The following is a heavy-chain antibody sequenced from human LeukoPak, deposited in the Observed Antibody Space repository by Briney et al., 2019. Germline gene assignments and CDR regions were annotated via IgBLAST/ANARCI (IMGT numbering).Heavy chain of an antibody. D-gene: IGHD6-13*01. Sequence: SETLSLTCTVSGGSVSSSSYYWGWIRQPPWKGLEWIGSIYYSGHTYYNPSLKSRVTISVDTSKDQFSLKLRSVTAADTAVYYCARRGRRAAAAFDYWGQGTLVTVSS. J-gene: IGHJ4*02. V-gene: IGHV4-39*01. CDR2: IYYSGHT. CDR3: ARRGRRAAAAFDY. CDR1: GGSVSSSSYY.